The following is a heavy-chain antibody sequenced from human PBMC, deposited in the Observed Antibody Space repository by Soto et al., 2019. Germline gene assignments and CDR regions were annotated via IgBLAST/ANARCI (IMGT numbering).Heavy chain of an antibody. Sequence: SETLSLTCTVSGGSISSISHSWGWIRQSPGQGREWIGNIFYNCITYYNPSLKSRVTISADTSKNHFSLKLRSVTVADTAVYSCARLVTRTQYYFDFWGQGSLVTVSS. CDR3: ARLVTRTQYYFDF. CDR2: IFYNCIT. V-gene: IGHV4-39*02. J-gene: IGHJ4*02. D-gene: IGHD3-16*02. CDR1: GGSISSISHS.